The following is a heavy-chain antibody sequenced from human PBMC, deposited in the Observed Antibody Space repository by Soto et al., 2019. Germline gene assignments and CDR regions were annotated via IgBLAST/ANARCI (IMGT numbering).Heavy chain of an antibody. Sequence: GGSLRLSCAAPGFPFRSYWMHWVRQAPGKGLVWVSRINSDGRNTNYAETVKGRFTNSRDNAKNTLYLQMNSLRAEDTAVYYCARAEYYYGMDVWGQGTTVTVSS. CDR3: ARAEYYYGMDV. CDR1: GFPFRSYW. CDR2: INSDGRNT. V-gene: IGHV3-74*01. J-gene: IGHJ6*02.